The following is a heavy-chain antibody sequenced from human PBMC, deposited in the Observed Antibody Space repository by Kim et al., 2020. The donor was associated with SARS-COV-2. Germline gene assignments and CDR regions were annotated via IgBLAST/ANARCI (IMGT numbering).Heavy chain of an antibody. Sequence: SETLSLTCTVSGGSISSGGYYWSWIRQHPGKGLEWIGYIYYSGSTYYNPSLKSRVTISVDTSKNQFSLKLSSVTAADTAVYYCARAYDSSGYYSPNFDYWGQGTLVTVSS. D-gene: IGHD3-22*01. CDR3: ARAYDSSGYYSPNFDY. V-gene: IGHV4-31*03. CDR1: GGSISSGGYY. J-gene: IGHJ4*02. CDR2: IYYSGST.